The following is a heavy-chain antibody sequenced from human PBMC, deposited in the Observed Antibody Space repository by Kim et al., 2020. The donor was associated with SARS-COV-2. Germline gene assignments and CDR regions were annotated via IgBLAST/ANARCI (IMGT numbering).Heavy chain of an antibody. CDR1: GFTFTSSA. V-gene: IGHV1-58*01. CDR2: IVVGSGNT. D-gene: IGHD2-2*01. CDR3: AADYGRYCSSTSCLDFDY. J-gene: IGHJ4*02. Sequence: SVKVSCKASGFTFTSSAVQWVRQARGQRLEWIGWIVVGSGNTNYAQKFQERVTITRDMSTSTAYMELSSLRSEDTAVYYCAADYGRYCSSTSCLDFDYWGQGTLVTVSS.